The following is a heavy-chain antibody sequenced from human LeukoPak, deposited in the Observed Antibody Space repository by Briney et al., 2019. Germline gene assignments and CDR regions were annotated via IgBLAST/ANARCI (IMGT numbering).Heavy chain of an antibody. CDR3: ARDYD. CDR1: GFTFSSNW. Sequence: GGSLRLSCAASGFTFSSNWMSWVRQAPGKGLEWVANIKQDGSDKYYVDPVKGRFTISRDNAKNSLYLQMNSLRVEDTAVYYCARDYDWGQGTLVTVSS. J-gene: IGHJ4*02. D-gene: IGHD4-17*01. CDR2: IKQDGSDK. V-gene: IGHV3-7*01.